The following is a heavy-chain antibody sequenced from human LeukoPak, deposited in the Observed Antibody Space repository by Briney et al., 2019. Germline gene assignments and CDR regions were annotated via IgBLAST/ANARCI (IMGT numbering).Heavy chain of an antibody. CDR3: ARDPVEYCTNGVCYGMDV. CDR1: GGTFSSYA. Sequence: ASVKVSCKASGGTFSSYAISWVRQAPGQGLEWMGGIIPIFGTANHAQKFQGRVTITADESTSTAYMELSSLRSEDTAVYYCARDPVEYCTNGVCYGMDVWGQGTTVTVSS. J-gene: IGHJ6*02. CDR2: IIPIFGTA. V-gene: IGHV1-69*13. D-gene: IGHD2-8*01.